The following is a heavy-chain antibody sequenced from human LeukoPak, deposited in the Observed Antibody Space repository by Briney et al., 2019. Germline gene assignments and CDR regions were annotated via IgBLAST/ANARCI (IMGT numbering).Heavy chain of an antibody. V-gene: IGHV1-69*06. Sequence: SVKVSCKASGYTFSSYAISWVRQAPGQGREWMGGIIPIFGTANYAQKFQGRVTITADRSTSTAYMELSSLRSEDTAVYYCARGRRDSSSWYGIYDAYYYYYYMDVWGKGTMVTVSS. J-gene: IGHJ6*03. CDR1: GYTFSSYA. D-gene: IGHD6-13*01. CDR2: IIPIFGTA. CDR3: ARGRRDSSSWYGIYDAYYYYYYMDV.